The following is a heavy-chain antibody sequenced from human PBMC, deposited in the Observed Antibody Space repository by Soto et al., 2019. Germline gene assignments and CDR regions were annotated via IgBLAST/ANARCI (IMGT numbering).Heavy chain of an antibody. J-gene: IGHJ3*02. CDR3: SKRVTTAVTWAFDI. Sequence: EVQLLESGGGLVQPGGSLRLSCAASGFTFSIYAMSWVRQAPGKGLEWVSVISNSGGGTHYADSVKGRFTISRDNSKNTLYLQMNSLRVEDTATYYCSKRVTTAVTWAFDIWGLGTMVTVSS. CDR1: GFTFSIYA. CDR2: ISNSGGGT. D-gene: IGHD4-17*01. V-gene: IGHV3-23*01.